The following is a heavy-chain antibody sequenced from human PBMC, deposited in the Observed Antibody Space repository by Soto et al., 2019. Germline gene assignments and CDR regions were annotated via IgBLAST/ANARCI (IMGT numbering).Heavy chain of an antibody. J-gene: IGHJ4*02. D-gene: IGHD5-12*01. CDR1: GGSVSNNNW. Sequence: QVQLQESGPGLVKPSGTLSLSCAVSGGSVSNNNWWSWVRQSPGNGLEWIGEIHHSGGTSYNPSLESRATLSVDKSKNELSLRLNYVTAADTAVYYCTKNSAYALDYWGLGILGTVSS. CDR3: TKNSAYALDY. V-gene: IGHV4-4*02. CDR2: IHHSGGT.